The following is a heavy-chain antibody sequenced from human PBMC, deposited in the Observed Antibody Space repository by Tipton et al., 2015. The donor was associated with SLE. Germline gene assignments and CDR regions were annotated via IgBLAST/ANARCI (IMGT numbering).Heavy chain of an antibody. CDR1: GFTFSTYA. D-gene: IGHD1-7*01. CDR3: VKDGPRYRNYDYYFDL. CDR2: TYSGGPT. Sequence: GSLRLSCAASGFTFSTYAMNWVRQAPGKGLEWVSVTYSGGPTYYADSVKGRFTISRDNSKNTVYLQLSSLRAGDTATYYCVKDGPRYRNYDYYFDLWGRGTLVTVSS. V-gene: IGHV3-23*03. J-gene: IGHJ2*01.